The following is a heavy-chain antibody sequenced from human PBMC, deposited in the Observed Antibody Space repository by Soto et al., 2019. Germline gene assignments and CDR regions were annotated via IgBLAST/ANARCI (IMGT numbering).Heavy chain of an antibody. D-gene: IGHD6-19*01. CDR1: TFTFSNYA. J-gene: IGHJ4*02. Sequence: GGSLRLSCAASTFTFSNYAMSWVRQAPGKGLEWVSSISGSGVNTYYADSVKGRFTISRDKSKNTLYLQMNSLRAEDTAVYYCAKERGSSGWLPSIDYWGQGTLVTVSS. V-gene: IGHV3-23*01. CDR3: AKERGSSGWLPSIDY. CDR2: ISGSGVNT.